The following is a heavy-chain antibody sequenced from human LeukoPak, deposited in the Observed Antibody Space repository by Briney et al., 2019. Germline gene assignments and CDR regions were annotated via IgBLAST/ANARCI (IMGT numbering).Heavy chain of an antibody. V-gene: IGHV4-59*12. Sequence: SETLSLTCTVSGGSISSYYWSWIRQPPGKGLEWIGSIYYSGSTYYNPSLKSRVTISVDTSKNQFSLKLSSVTAADTAVYYCARDSRNVGSGGYWGQGTLVTVSS. CDR1: GGSISSYY. D-gene: IGHD3-10*01. CDR3: ARDSRNVGSGGY. J-gene: IGHJ4*02. CDR2: IYYSGST.